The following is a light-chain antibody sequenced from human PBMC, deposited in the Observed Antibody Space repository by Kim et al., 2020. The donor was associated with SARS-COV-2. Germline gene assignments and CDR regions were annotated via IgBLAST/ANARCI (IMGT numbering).Light chain of an antibody. CDR1: SSNIGSNA. Sequence: GQRVTISCSGSSSNIGSNAVNWYQQLPGTAPKLLISRNDERRSGVPDRFSGSRSGTSASLAVSGLQSEDEADYYCAAWDDSLNGHVFGTGTKVTVL. CDR2: RND. J-gene: IGLJ1*01. V-gene: IGLV1-44*01. CDR3: AAWDDSLNGHV.